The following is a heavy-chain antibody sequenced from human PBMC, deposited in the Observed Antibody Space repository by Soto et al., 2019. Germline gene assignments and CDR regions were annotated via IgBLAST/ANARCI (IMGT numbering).Heavy chain of an antibody. CDR1: GGSISSGGYY. D-gene: IGHD4-17*01. CDR2: IYYSGST. Sequence: QVQLQESGPGLVKPSQTLSLTCTVSGGSISSGGYYWSWIRQHPGKGLEWIGYIYYSGSTYYNPSLKSRFTISVDTSKYQFSLKLSSVTAADTAVYYCARDRDYGASYYFDYWGQGTLVTVSS. J-gene: IGHJ4*02. CDR3: ARDRDYGASYYFDY. V-gene: IGHV4-31*03.